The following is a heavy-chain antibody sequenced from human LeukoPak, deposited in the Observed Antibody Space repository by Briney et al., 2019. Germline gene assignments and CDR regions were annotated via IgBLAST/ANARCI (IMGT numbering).Heavy chain of an antibody. D-gene: IGHD2-21*02. CDR3: ARQACGGDCYPDY. V-gene: IGHV4-39*01. CDR1: GGSISSSSYY. J-gene: IGHJ4*02. CDR2: IYYSGST. Sequence: SETLSLTCTVSGGSISSSSYYWGWIRQPPGKGLEWIGSIYYSGSTYYNPSLKSRVTISVDTSKNQFSLKLSSVTAADTAVYYCARQACGGDCYPDYWGQGTLATVSS.